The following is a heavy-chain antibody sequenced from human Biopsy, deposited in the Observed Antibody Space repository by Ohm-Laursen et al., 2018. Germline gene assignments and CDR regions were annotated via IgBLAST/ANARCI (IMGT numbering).Heavy chain of an antibody. CDR2: IFYSANT. D-gene: IGHD5-12*01. CDR3: ARLGSGDYFPTFFDF. V-gene: IGHV4-31*01. CDR1: GVSINGGRYY. J-gene: IGHJ4*02. Sequence: TLSLTCTVSGVSINGGRYYWNWIRHHPGKGLEWIGNIFYSANTYYNPSLKSQVTISVDTSKNQFSLKLSSVTAADTAVYYCARLGSGDYFPTFFDFWGQGALVTVSP.